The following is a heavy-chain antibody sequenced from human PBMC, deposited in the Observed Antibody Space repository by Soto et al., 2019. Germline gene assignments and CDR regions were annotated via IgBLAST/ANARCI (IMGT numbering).Heavy chain of an antibody. CDR3: AAFDAQVAANNNWFDP. V-gene: IGHV5-51*01. Sequence: GESLKISCKGSGYSFTSYWIGWVRQMPGKGLEWMGIIYPGDSDTRYSPSFQGQVTISADKSISTAYLQWSSLKASDTAMYYCAAFDAQVAANNNWFDPWGQGTLVTVSS. D-gene: IGHD6-19*01. CDR1: GYSFTSYW. CDR2: IYPGDSDT. J-gene: IGHJ5*02.